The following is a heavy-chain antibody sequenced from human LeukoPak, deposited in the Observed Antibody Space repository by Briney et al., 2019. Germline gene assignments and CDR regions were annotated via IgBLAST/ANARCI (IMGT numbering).Heavy chain of an antibody. CDR3: ARGGPYDYVWGSYRLHYYYGMDV. V-gene: IGHV1-69*04. CDR1: GGTFSSYA. J-gene: IGHJ6*02. D-gene: IGHD3-16*02. Sequence: SVKVSCKASGGTFSSYAISWVRQAPGQGLEWMGRIIPILGIANYAQKFQGRVTITADKSKSTAYMELRSLRSEDTAVYYCARGGPYDYVWGSYRLHYYYGMDVWGQGTTVTVSS. CDR2: IIPILGIA.